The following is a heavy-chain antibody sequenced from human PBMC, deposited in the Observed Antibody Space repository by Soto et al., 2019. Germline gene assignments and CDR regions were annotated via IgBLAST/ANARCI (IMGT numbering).Heavy chain of an antibody. Sequence: PSETLSLTCTVSGGSISSYYWIWIRQPPGKGLEWIGYIYYSGSTNYNPSLKSRVTISVDTSKNQFSLKLSSVTAADTAVYYCARGITIFEGYFDYWGQGTLVTVSS. J-gene: IGHJ4*02. CDR3: ARGITIFEGYFDY. D-gene: IGHD3-3*01. V-gene: IGHV4-59*01. CDR2: IYYSGST. CDR1: GGSISSYY.